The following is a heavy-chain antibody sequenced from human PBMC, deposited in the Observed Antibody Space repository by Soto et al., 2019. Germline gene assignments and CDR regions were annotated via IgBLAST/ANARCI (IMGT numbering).Heavy chain of an antibody. J-gene: IGHJ4*02. CDR3: AREGQLVPQFDY. CDR1: GGTFSSYT. Sequence: QVQLVPSGAEVKKPGSSVKVSCKASGGTFSSYTISWVRQAPGQGLEWMGRIIPILGIANYAQKFQGRVTITADKSTSTAYMELSSLRSEDTAVYYCAREGQLVPQFDYWGQGTLVTVSS. D-gene: IGHD6-6*01. CDR2: IIPILGIA. V-gene: IGHV1-69*08.